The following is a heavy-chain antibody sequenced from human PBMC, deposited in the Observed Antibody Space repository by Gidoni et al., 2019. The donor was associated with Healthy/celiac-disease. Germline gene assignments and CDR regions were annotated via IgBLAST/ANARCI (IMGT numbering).Heavy chain of an antibody. Sequence: EVQLVESGGGLLHPGGSLSLSCAASGTPSSSHSMNWVRQAPGKGLERVSYISSSSSTIYYADSVKGRFTISRDNAKNSLYLQMNSLRAEDTAVYYCARDPGHDSSGYYRYYYYGMDVWGQGTTVTVSS. CDR3: ARDPGHDSSGYYRYYYYGMDV. D-gene: IGHD3-22*01. CDR2: ISSSSSTI. J-gene: IGHJ6*02. CDR1: GTPSSSHS. V-gene: IGHV3-48*01.